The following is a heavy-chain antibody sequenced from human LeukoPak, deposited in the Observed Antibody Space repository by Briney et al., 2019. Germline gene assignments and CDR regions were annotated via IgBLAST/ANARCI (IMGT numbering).Heavy chain of an antibody. CDR1: GGSISSSSYY. V-gene: IGHV4-39*01. J-gene: IGHJ4*02. Sequence: PSETLSLTCTVSGGSISSSSYYWGWIRQPPGKGLEWIGSIYYSGSTYYNPSLKSRVTISVDTSKNQFSLKLSSVTAADTAVYYCARIPKGIAPVGYWGQGTLVTVSS. D-gene: IGHD6-13*01. CDR2: IYYSGST. CDR3: ARIPKGIAPVGY.